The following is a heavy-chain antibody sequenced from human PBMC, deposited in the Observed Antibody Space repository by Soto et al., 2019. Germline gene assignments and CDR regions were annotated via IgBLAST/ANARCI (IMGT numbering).Heavy chain of an antibody. D-gene: IGHD2-2*01. J-gene: IGHJ6*03. Sequence: SVKVSCKASGGTFSSYTISWVRQAPGQGLEWMGRIIPILGIANYAQKFQGRVTITADKSTSTAYMELSSLRSEDTAVYYCARASIVPADAYYYSYQDVWGKGTTVTVSS. CDR3: ARASIVPADAYYYSYQDV. CDR1: GGTFSSYT. CDR2: IIPILGIA. V-gene: IGHV1-69*02.